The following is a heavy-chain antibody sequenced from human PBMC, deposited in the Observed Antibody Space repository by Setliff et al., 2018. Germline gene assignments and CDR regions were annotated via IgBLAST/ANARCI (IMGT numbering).Heavy chain of an antibody. J-gene: IGHJ4*02. Sequence: GESLKISCAASGFVFGTYGMHWVRQAPGKGLDWVASVRFDGSYKVYADSVKGRFTISRDNSEDTLFLQMTSLRPEDTGIYYCAKVKKPLIRGSGFDYWGRGTLVTVSS. CDR1: GFVFGTYG. CDR3: AKVKKPLIRGSGFDY. V-gene: IGHV3-30*02. D-gene: IGHD2-8*01. CDR2: VRFDGSYK.